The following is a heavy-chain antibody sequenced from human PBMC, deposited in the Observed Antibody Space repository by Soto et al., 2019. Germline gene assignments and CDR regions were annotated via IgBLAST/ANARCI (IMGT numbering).Heavy chain of an antibody. V-gene: IGHV6-1*01. J-gene: IGHJ6*02. CDR1: GDSVSSNSAA. Sequence: SQTLSLTCVISGDSVSSNSAAWNWIRQSPSRGLEWLGRTYYRSKWYNDYAVSVKSRITINPDTSKNQFSLQLNSVTPEDTAVYYCARAENVPYSSSWYSMEDYYYYGMDVWGQGTTVTVSS. D-gene: IGHD6-13*01. CDR3: ARAENVPYSSSWYSMEDYYYYGMDV. CDR2: TYYRSKWYN.